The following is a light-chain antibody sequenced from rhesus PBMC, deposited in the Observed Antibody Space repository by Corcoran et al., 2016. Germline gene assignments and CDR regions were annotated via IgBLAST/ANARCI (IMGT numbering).Light chain of an antibody. CDR2: GNT. CDR3: GSWYTSGNHYI. V-gene: IGLV3S11*01. CDR1: SLKSYH. Sequence: SSGLTQEPALSVALVHTVRMTCQGDSLKSYHASGYQQKPGQVPVLVIYGNTNRPSVIPGRFSGSWSGNTCSLTITGAQGEDEADDYCGSWYTSGNHYIFGAGTRLTVL. J-gene: IGLJ1*01.